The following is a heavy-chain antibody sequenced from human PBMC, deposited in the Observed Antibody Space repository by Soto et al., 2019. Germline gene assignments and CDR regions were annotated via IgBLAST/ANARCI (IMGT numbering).Heavy chain of an antibody. D-gene: IGHD2-15*01. V-gene: IGHV4-34*01. J-gene: IGHJ6*02. Sequence: SETLSLTCAVHGASFSVYYWSWVRHSPGKGLEWIGEITHSGTTNYSPSLKSRVTISVDTSKNHFFLSLRSVTAADTGVYYFARVSCSGGSCYLTSRYNYYVMDVWGQGTTVTVSS. CDR1: GASFSVYY. CDR3: ARVSCSGGSCYLTSRYNYYVMDV. CDR2: ITHSGTT.